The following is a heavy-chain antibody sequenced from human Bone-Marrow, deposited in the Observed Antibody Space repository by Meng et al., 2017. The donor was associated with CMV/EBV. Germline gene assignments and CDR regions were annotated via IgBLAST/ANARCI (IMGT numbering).Heavy chain of an antibody. Sequence: GGSLRLSCAASAFTFSSYAMHWVRQAPGKGLEWVAVISYDGSNKYYADSVKGRFTISRDNSKNTLYLQMNSLRAEDTAVYHCAKVSSSSCGGDCYYYGVDVWGQGTTVTVSS. V-gene: IGHV3-30-3*01. D-gene: IGHD2-21*01. J-gene: IGHJ6*02. CDR3: AKVSSSSCGGDCYYYGVDV. CDR1: AFTFSSYA. CDR2: ISYDGSNK.